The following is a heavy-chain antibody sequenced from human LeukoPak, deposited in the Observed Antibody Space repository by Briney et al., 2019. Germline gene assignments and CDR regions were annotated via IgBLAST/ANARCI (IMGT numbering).Heavy chain of an antibody. Sequence: GASVKVSCKASGGTFSSYAISWVRQAPGQGLEWMGGIIPIFGTANYAQKFQGRVTITTDESTSTAYMELSSLRSEDTAVYYCARVPYCTNGVCYTQRFDPWGQGTLVTVSS. V-gene: IGHV1-69*05. CDR1: GGTFSSYA. CDR3: ARVPYCTNGVCYTQRFDP. D-gene: IGHD2-8*01. J-gene: IGHJ5*02. CDR2: IIPIFGTA.